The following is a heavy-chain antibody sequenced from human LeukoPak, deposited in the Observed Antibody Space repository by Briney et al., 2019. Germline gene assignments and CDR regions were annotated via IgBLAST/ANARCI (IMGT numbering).Heavy chain of an antibody. J-gene: IGHJ2*01. CDR1: GFTFSSYA. V-gene: IGHV3-48*03. Sequence: GGSLRLSCAASGFTFSSYAMHWVRQAPGKGLEWVSYSSSSGSTIYHADSVKGRFTISRDNAKNSLYLLMNSLRAEDTAVYYCARTRYFDLWGRGTLVTVSS. CDR2: SSSSGSTI. CDR3: ARTRYFDL.